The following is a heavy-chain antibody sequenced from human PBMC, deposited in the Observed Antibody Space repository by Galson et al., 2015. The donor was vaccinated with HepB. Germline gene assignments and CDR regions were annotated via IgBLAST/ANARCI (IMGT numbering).Heavy chain of an antibody. CDR2: ISGSGGST. V-gene: IGHV3-23*01. D-gene: IGHD3-10*01. Sequence: SLRLSCAASGFTFSSYAMSWVRQAQGKGLEWVSAISGSGGSTYYADSVKGRFTISRDNSKNTLYLQMNSLRAEDTAVYYCAKWSRFNNWFDPWGQGTLVTVSS. CDR3: AKWSRFNNWFDP. J-gene: IGHJ5*02. CDR1: GFTFSSYA.